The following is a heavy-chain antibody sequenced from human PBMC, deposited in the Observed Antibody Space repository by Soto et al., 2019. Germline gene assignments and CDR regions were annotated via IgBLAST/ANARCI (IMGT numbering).Heavy chain of an antibody. CDR3: AREGYCSGGSCYKSSLDP. D-gene: IGHD2-15*01. V-gene: IGHV1-69*01. CDR1: GGTFSSYA. J-gene: IGHJ5*02. Sequence: QVQLVQSGAEVKKPGSSVKVSCQASGGTFSSYAISWVRQAPGQGLEWMGGITPIFGTASYAQKFQVRVTSTADECTRSAYMELSSVRSEDPAVYYCAREGYCSGGSCYKSSLDPCGQGTLVTV. CDR2: ITPIFGTA.